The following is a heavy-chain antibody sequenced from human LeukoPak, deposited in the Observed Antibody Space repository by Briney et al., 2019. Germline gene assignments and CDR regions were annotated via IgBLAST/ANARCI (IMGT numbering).Heavy chain of an antibody. D-gene: IGHD6-19*01. Sequence: GESLKISCKGSGYSFTSYWIGWVRQMPGKGLEWMGIIYPGDSDTRYSPSFQGQVTISADKSISTAYLQWSSLKASDTAMCYCARYIAVAGNHDAFDIWGQGTMVTVSS. CDR2: IYPGDSDT. CDR3: ARYIAVAGNHDAFDI. J-gene: IGHJ3*02. CDR1: GYSFTSYW. V-gene: IGHV5-51*01.